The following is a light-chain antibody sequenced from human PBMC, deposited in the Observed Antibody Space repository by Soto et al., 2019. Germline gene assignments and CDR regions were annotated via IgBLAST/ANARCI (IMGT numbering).Light chain of an antibody. CDR1: QSVISSY. V-gene: IGKV3-20*01. J-gene: IGKJ1*01. Sequence: EIVLTQSPGTLSLSPWERATLSCRASQSVISSYLAWYQQKPVQAPRLLIYGASSRATDVPDRFSGSGSGTDFTLTINRLEPEDFAVYYCQHYGRSRTFGQGTKVDIK. CDR3: QHYGRSRT. CDR2: GAS.